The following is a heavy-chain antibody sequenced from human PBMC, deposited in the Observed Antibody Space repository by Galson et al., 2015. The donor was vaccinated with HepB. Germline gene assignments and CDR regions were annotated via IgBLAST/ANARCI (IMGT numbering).Heavy chain of an antibody. J-gene: IGHJ4*02. V-gene: IGHV3-53*01. D-gene: IGHD3-22*01. CDR1: GFSVSSNY. Sequence: SLRLSCAVSGFSVSSNYMTWVRQAPGKGLECVAHIYIGGNTYHADSVTGRFTVSRDNSKNTLYLQMNSLRAEDSAVYYCARGLVSSCYYGDYWGQGTLVTVSS. CDR3: ARGLVSSCYYGDY. CDR2: IYIGGNT.